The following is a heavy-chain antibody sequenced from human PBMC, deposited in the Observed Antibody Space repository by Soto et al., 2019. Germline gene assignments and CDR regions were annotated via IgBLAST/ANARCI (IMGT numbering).Heavy chain of an antibody. Sequence: PGGSLRLSCAASGFTFSSYGMHWVRQAPGKGLEWVAVISYDGSNKYYADSVKGRFTISRDNSKNTLYLQMNSLRAEDTAVYYCAKVSVLRYFDWLFGDHYFDYWGQGTLVTVSS. CDR2: ISYDGSNK. CDR3: AKVSVLRYFDWLFGDHYFDY. D-gene: IGHD3-9*01. V-gene: IGHV3-30*18. J-gene: IGHJ4*02. CDR1: GFTFSSYG.